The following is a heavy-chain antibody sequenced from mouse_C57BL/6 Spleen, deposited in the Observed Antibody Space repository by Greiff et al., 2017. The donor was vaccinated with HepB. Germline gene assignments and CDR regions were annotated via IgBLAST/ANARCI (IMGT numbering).Heavy chain of an antibody. CDR2: IDPSDSYT. CDR1: GYTFTSYW. D-gene: IGHD1-1*01. J-gene: IGHJ2*01. CDR3: ARHYGSSYVYYFDY. V-gene: IGHV1-69*01. Sequence: VQLQQPGAELVMPGASVKLSCKASGYTFTSYWMHWVKQRPGQGLEWIGEIDPSDSYTNYNQKFKGKSTLTVDKSSSTAYMQLSSLTSEDSAVYYCARHYGSSYVYYFDYWGQGTTLTVSS.